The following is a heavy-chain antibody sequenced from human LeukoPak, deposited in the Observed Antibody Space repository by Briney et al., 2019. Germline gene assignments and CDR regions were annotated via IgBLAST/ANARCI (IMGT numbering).Heavy chain of an antibody. CDR1: GDIVSSNSAA. CDR3: ARDQTEIAVPDYYGMDV. V-gene: IGHV6-1*01. CDR2: TYYRSKWYN. D-gene: IGHD6-19*01. J-gene: IGHJ6*02. Sequence: SQTLSLTCAISGDIVSSNSAAWNWIRQSPSRGLEWLGRTYYRSKWYNDYAVSVKSRITINPDTSKKQFSLQLNSVTPEDTAVYYCARDQTEIAVPDYYGMDVWGQGTTVTVSS.